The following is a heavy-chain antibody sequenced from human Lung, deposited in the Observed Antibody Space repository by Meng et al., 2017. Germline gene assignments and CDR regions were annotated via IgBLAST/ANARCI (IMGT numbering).Heavy chain of an antibody. J-gene: IGHJ4*02. Sequence: QVHLRQWGAGRLKPSDTLSLTCVVSGGSFSDYYWSWIRQPPGKGLEWIGEINHSGSTNYNPSLESRATISVDTSQNNLSLKLSSVTAADSAVYYCARGPTTMAHDFDYWGQGTLVTVSS. CDR1: GGSFSDYY. V-gene: IGHV4-34*01. CDR3: ARGPTTMAHDFDY. CDR2: INHSGST. D-gene: IGHD4-11*01.